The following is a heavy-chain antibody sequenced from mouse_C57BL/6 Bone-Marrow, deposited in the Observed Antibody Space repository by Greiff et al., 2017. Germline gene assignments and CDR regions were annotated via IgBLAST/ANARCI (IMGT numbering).Heavy chain of an antibody. CDR1: GYAFSSSW. CDR3: ARNGNGAMDY. J-gene: IGHJ4*01. V-gene: IGHV1-82*01. Sequence: VQLQQSGPELVKPGASVKISCKASGYAFSSSWMNWVKQRPGKGLEWIGRIYPGDGDTNYNGKFKGKATLTADKSSSTAYMQLSSLTSEDSAVYFCARNGNGAMDYWGQGTSVTVSS. CDR2: IYPGDGDT.